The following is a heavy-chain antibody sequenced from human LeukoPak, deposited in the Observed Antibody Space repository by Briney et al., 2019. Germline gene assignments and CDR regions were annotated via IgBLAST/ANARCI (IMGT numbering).Heavy chain of an antibody. Sequence: GESLKISCKGSGYSFTSYWIGWVRQMPGKGLEWMVIIYPGDSDTRYSPSFQGQVTISADKSINTAYLQWSSLKASDIAMYYCARQGGVAVADGDEYYFDYWGQGTLVTVSS. V-gene: IGHV5-51*01. J-gene: IGHJ4*02. CDR1: GYSFTSYW. CDR3: ARQGGVAVADGDEYYFDY. CDR2: IYPGDSDT. D-gene: IGHD6-19*01.